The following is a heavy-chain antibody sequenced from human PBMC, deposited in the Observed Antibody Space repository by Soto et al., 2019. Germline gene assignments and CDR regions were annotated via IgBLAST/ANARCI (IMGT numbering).Heavy chain of an antibody. CDR2: IYYTGST. Sequence: SETLSLTCTVSGGSIRSYYWSWVRQPPGKGLEWIGYIYYTGSTDYNPSLNSRVTITLNTDKNQNSLKLKSMTAADTAMYYCVRDSYNFDDWGQGTLVTVSS. CDR3: VRDSYNFDD. V-gene: IGHV4-59*01. D-gene: IGHD5-18*01. J-gene: IGHJ4*02. CDR1: GGSIRSYY.